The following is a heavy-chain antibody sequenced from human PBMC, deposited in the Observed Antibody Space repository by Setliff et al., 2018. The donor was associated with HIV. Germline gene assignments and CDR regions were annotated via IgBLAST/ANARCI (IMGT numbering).Heavy chain of an antibody. J-gene: IGHJ4*02. CDR2: ISVKNGNT. D-gene: IGHD2-8*01. CDR1: GYTFISYG. V-gene: IGHV1-18*01. CDR3: ARIVALNGYPSDY. Sequence: ASVKVSCKASGYTFISYGVSWVRQAPGQGLEWMGWISVKNGNTNYAQKFRGRVTMTTDTSTSTAYMELRSLGSDDTAVYYCARIVALNGYPSDYWGQGTLVTV.